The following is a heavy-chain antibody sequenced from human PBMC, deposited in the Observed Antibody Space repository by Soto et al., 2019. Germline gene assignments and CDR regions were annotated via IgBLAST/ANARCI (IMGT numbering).Heavy chain of an antibody. J-gene: IGHJ4*02. CDR3: AKVPASLKTFDY. D-gene: IGHD2-2*01. CDR1: GFTFGNYA. Sequence: EVQLLDSGGGLAQQGGSLRLSYAASGFTFGNYAMNWVRQAPGKGLEWVSTVSGNGAVTYYADSVKGRFTISRDNSRSTLYLQMNNLRAEDTAIYFCAKVPASLKTFDYWGQGTLVTVSS. CDR2: VSGNGAVT. V-gene: IGHV3-23*01.